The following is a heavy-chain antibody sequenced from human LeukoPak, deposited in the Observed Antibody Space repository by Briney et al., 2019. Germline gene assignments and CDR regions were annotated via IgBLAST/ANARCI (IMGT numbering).Heavy chain of an antibody. CDR1: GFSFDTFA. J-gene: IGHJ4*02. Sequence: GESLRRSCVGSGFSFDTFAMSWVRQAPGKGLEWVSGIGNTETYYADSVKGLFTISRDNSKSTIYLHMNNLRAEDTALYYCARDGQAYNSNWDYFEYWGQGTPVTVSS. CDR2: IGNTET. V-gene: IGHV3-23*01. CDR3: ARDGQAYNSNWDYFEY. D-gene: IGHD7-27*01.